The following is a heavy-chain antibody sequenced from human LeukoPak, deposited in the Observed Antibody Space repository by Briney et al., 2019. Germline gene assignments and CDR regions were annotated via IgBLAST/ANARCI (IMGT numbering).Heavy chain of an antibody. J-gene: IGHJ4*02. Sequence: KSSETLSLTCTVSGGSISSGGYYWSWIRQPPGKGLEWIGYIYHSGSTYYNPSLKSRVTISVDRSKNQFSLKLSSVTAADTAVYYCARAALRDYGDYGRQLFGTFDYWGQGTLVTVSS. CDR1: GGSISSGGYY. D-gene: IGHD4-17*01. V-gene: IGHV4-30-2*01. CDR3: ARAALRDYGDYGRQLFGTFDY. CDR2: IYHSGST.